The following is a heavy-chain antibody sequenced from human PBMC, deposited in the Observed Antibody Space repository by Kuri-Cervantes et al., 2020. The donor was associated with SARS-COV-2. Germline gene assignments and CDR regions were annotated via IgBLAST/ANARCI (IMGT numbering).Heavy chain of an antibody. D-gene: IGHD1-26*01. CDR3: ARDSEEWELRGDFDY. J-gene: IGHJ4*02. Sequence: GESLKISCAASGFTFSSYAMSWVRQAPGKGLEWVSAISGSGGSTYYADSVKGRFTISRNNAKNTLYLQMNSLRPDDTAVYYCARDSEEWELRGDFDYWGQGTLVTVSS. CDR2: ISGSGGST. CDR1: GFTFSSYA. V-gene: IGHV3-23*01.